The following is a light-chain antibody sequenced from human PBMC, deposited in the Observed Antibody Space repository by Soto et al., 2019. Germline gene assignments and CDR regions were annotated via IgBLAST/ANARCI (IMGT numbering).Light chain of an antibody. CDR2: DTS. CDR1: ESITSY. Sequence: EIVLTQSPVTLSLSPGGRATLSCRASESITSYLAWYQQQPGQSPRLLIYDTSNRATGVSARFSGSGFGTDFTLTFSSLEPEDFAVSSCQQRAYWPLTFGQGTRLDIK. J-gene: IGKJ5*01. V-gene: IGKV3-11*01. CDR3: QQRAYWPLT.